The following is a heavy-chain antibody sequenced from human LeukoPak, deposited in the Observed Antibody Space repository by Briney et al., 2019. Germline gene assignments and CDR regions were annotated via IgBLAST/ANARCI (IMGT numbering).Heavy chain of an antibody. CDR1: GDSFSSNVAP. CDR2: TYFRSKWSY. V-gene: IGHV6-1*01. CDR3: ARDDSSWYLDS. D-gene: IGHD6-13*01. Sequence: SQTLSLTCAISGDSFSSNVAPCNWIRQSPSRGLEWLGRTYFRSKWSYDYALSVKSRINVIPDTSKNQFSLHLSSVTADDTAIYFCARDDSSWYLDSWGQGTLVTVSS. J-gene: IGHJ4*02.